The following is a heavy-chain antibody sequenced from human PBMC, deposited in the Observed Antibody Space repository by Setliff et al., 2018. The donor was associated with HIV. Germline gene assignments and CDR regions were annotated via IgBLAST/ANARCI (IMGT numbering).Heavy chain of an antibody. J-gene: IGHJ5*02. Sequence: SETLSLTCTVSGGSISSHCWSWIRQSPGKALEWIGYIYASGSIIYNPSLKSRVTMSVDTSKRQFSLKLSSLTAADTAVYYRARGRTQWPNYNYFDPWGLGTLVTVSS. CDR2: IYASGSI. CDR1: GGSISSHC. D-gene: IGHD6-19*01. V-gene: IGHV4-4*08. CDR3: ARGRTQWPNYNYFDP.